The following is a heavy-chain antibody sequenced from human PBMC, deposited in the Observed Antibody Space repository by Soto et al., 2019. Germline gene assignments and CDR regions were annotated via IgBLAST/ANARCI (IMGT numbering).Heavy chain of an antibody. Sequence: PLETLSLTCTVSGGSISSYYWSWIRQPPGKGLEWIGYIYYSGSTNYNPSLKSRVTISVDTSKNQFSLKLSSVTAADTAVYYCVRDDIGLGIDYWGLGTLVTVSS. V-gene: IGHV4-59*01. CDR2: IYYSGST. CDR3: VRDDIGLGIDY. CDR1: GGSISSYY. D-gene: IGHD1-26*01. J-gene: IGHJ4*02.